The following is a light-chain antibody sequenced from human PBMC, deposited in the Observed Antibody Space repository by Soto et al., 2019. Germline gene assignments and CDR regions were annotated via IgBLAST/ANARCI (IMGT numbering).Light chain of an antibody. CDR3: QQSYSTPPWT. CDR2: AAS. V-gene: IGKV1-39*01. Sequence: QMSQCTSALSASVGDRGTINCRASQSVSIYLNWYQQKPGKAPNLLISAASSLQSGVPSRFRGSGSGTDFTLTISGLQPEDFATYYCQQSYSTPPWTFGQGTKVDIK. CDR1: QSVSIY. J-gene: IGKJ1*01.